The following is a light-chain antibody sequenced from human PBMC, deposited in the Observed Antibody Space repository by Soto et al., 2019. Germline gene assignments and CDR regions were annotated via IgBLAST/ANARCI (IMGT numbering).Light chain of an antibody. V-gene: IGKV1D-13*01. CDR3: QQFNNYDIT. J-gene: IGKJ5*01. CDR2: DAS. CDR1: QGISSA. Sequence: AIQLTQSPSSLSASVGDRVTITCRASQGISSALAWYQQKPGKAPKLLIYDASSLESGVPSRFSGSGSGTDFTLTSSSLQPEDFATYYCQQFNNYDITFGEGTRLEIK.